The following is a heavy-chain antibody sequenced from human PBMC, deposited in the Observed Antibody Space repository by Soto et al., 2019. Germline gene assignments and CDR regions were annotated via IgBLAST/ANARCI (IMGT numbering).Heavy chain of an antibody. V-gene: IGHV5-51*01. D-gene: IGHD3-10*01. Sequence: GEYLKISCKGSGYSFSSYWIAWVRQMPGKGLEWMWIICPGASDIIYSPSFEGQVTISADNSISTAYLQWSSLKATDTAMYFCARSHGSGTDTGYYYCMDVLGPGTTVAVSS. CDR1: GYSFSSYW. CDR2: ICPGASDI. CDR3: ARSHGSGTDTGYYYCMDV. J-gene: IGHJ6*01.